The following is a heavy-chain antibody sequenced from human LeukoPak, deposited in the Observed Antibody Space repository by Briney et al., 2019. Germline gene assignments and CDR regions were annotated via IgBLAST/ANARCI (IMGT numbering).Heavy chain of an antibody. CDR3: ARSSIEMATINAY. CDR1: GGTFSSYA. D-gene: IGHD5-24*01. J-gene: IGHJ4*02. Sequence: SVKVSYKASGGTFSSYAISWVRQAPGQGLEWMGGIIPIFGTANYAQKFQGRVTITTDESTSTAYMELSSLRSEDTAVYYCARSSIEMATINAYWGQGTLVTVSS. CDR2: IIPIFGTA. V-gene: IGHV1-69*05.